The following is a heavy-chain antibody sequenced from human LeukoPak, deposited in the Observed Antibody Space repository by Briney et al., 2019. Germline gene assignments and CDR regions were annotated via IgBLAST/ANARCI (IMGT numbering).Heavy chain of an antibody. CDR2: ISSSSSYI. Sequence: PGGSLRLSCAASGFTFSSYSMNWVRQAPGKGLEWVSSISSSSSYIYYADSVKGRFTISRDNAKNSLYLQMNSLRAEDTAVYYCAREVVTMVRGVFDYWGQGTLVTVSS. CDR1: GFTFSSYS. CDR3: AREVVTMVRGVFDY. J-gene: IGHJ4*02. V-gene: IGHV3-21*01. D-gene: IGHD3-10*01.